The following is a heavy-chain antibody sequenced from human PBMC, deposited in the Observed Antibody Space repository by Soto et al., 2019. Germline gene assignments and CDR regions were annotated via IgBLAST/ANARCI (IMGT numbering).Heavy chain of an antibody. CDR1: GYSFIDYW. CDR3: ARSRRGAYSSGWYSPSGYYNYGIDV. CDR2: IYPGDSDT. Sequence: GESLKISCKGSGYSFIDYWIGWVRQVPGQGLEWMGVIYPGDSDTKYSPSLQGQVTISADTSISTAYLQWTSLKASDTAMYYCARSRRGAYSSGWYSPSGYYNYGIDVWGQGTKVTVSS. D-gene: IGHD6-19*01. V-gene: IGHV5-51*01. J-gene: IGHJ6*02.